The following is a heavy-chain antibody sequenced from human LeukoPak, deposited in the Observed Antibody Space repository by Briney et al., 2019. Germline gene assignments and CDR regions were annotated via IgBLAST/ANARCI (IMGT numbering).Heavy chain of an antibody. D-gene: IGHD2-15*01. Sequence: DSVKVSCKASGYTITGYSFHWVRQAPGQGLEWMGWIKPNSGDTNYAHKFQGRVTMTRDTSISTVYMELSRLRSGDTAVYYCGSGSYYYYYMDVWSKGTTVTVSS. CDR3: GSGSYYYYYMDV. CDR2: IKPNSGDT. J-gene: IGHJ6*03. CDR1: GYTITGYS. V-gene: IGHV1-2*02.